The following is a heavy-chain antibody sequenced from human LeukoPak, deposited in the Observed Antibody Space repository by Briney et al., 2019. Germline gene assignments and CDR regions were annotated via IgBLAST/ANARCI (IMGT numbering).Heavy chain of an antibody. CDR1: GGSFSSSSYY. V-gene: IGHV4-39*01. J-gene: IGHJ2*01. Sequence: PSETLSLTCTVSGGSFSSSSYYWGWIRQPPGKGLEWIGSIYYSGSTYYNPSLKSRVTISVDTSKNQFSLKLSSVTAADTAVYYCASHGRAIQLWALFSFDLWGRGTLVTVSS. CDR3: ASHGRAIQLWALFSFDL. CDR2: IYYSGST. D-gene: IGHD5-18*01.